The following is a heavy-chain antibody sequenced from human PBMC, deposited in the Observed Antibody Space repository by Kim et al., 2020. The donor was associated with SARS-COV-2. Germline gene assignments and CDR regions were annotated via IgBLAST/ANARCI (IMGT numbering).Heavy chain of an antibody. V-gene: IGHV3-21*01. J-gene: IGHJ6*03. Sequence: GGSLRLSCAASGFTFSSYSMNWVRQAPGKGLEWVSSISSSSSYIYYADSVKGRFTISRDNAKNSLYLQMNSLRAEDTAVYYCARGLQYLYYYYMDVWGKGTTVTVSS. D-gene: IGHD4-4*01. CDR2: ISSSSSYI. CDR3: ARGLQYLYYYYMDV. CDR1: GFTFSSYS.